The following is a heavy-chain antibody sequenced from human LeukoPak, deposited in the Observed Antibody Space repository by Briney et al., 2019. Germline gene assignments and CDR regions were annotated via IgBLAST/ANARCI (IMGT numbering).Heavy chain of an antibody. D-gene: IGHD5-18*01. V-gene: IGHV3-30*01. CDR3: ARDLKSGGYSQGSGGSFDS. CDR1: GFTFSSYA. Sequence: GRSLRLSCAASGFTFSSYAMHWVRQAPGKGLEWVASISYADGSYKYYADSVKGRFTISRVSSENTLYLQMNSLRAEDTAVYYCARDLKSGGYSQGSGGSFDSWGQGTLVTVSS. J-gene: IGHJ4*02. CDR2: ISYADGSYK.